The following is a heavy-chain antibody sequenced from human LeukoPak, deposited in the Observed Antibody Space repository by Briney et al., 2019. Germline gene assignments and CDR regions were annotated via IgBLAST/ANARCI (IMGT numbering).Heavy chain of an antibody. Sequence: ASVKVSCKAAGYIVTSYFLYWVRQAPGQGLEWMGLINPSGGSTRSAQKFQGRVTMTRDTPTSTVYMDLSSLRSEDTAVYYCARGVHKFYYDSSDYQPFAFDIWGQGTMVTISS. CDR1: GYIVTSYF. D-gene: IGHD3-22*01. V-gene: IGHV1-46*01. CDR2: INPSGGST. J-gene: IGHJ3*02. CDR3: ARGVHKFYYDSSDYQPFAFDI.